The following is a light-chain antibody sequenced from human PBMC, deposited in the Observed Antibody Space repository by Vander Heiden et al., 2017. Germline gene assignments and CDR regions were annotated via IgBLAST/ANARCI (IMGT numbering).Light chain of an antibody. V-gene: IGKV3-20*01. Sequence: IALTHSPGPLSLSPGERATLACRASQTVISSYLPWYQQKPGQAPRLLIYGAASRATGIPDRFSGSGSGTDFTLTISRLAAEDFAVYYCQQYGSSPRNTFGGGTKVEIK. CDR3: QQYGSSPRNT. J-gene: IGKJ4*01. CDR2: GAA. CDR1: QTVISSY.